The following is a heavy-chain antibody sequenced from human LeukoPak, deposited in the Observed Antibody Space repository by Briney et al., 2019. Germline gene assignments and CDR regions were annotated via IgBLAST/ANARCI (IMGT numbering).Heavy chain of an antibody. CDR3: ARGTHYYGSGIYY. CDR1: GGSISSYY. Sequence: PSETLSLTCTVSGGSISSYYWSWIRQPPGKGLEWIGYIYYSGSTNYNPSLKSRVTISVDTSKNQFSLKLSSVTAADTAVYYCARGTHYYGSGIYYWGQGTLVTVSS. V-gene: IGHV4-59*12. J-gene: IGHJ4*02. CDR2: IYYSGST. D-gene: IGHD3-10*01.